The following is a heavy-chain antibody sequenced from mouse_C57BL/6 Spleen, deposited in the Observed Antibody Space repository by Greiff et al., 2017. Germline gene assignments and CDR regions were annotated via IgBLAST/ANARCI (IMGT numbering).Heavy chain of an antibody. D-gene: IGHD2-5*01. J-gene: IGHJ3*01. V-gene: IGHV1-80*01. CDR1: GYAFSSYW. CDR2: IYPGDGDT. CDR3: AREDYSNYEGFAY. Sequence: QVQLQQSGPELVKPGASVKISCKASGYAFSSYWMNWVKQRPGKGLEWIGQIYPGDGDTNYNGKFKGKATLTADKSSSTAYMQLSSLTSEDSAVYFCAREDYSNYEGFAYWGQGTLVTVSA.